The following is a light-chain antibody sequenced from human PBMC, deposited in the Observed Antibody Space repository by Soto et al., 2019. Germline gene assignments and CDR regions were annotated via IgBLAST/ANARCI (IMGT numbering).Light chain of an antibody. CDR1: QGISSA. CDR3: QQFDDYPFT. CDR2: DAS. J-gene: IGKJ3*01. V-gene: IGKV1D-13*01. Sequence: AIQLTQSTSSLSAYVGDSVSITCRASQGISSALAWYQQKPGRAPKLLIYDASSLEGGVPSRFSGSRSGTDFTLTVSSLQPEDFATYSCQQFDDYPFTFGPGNKVDI.